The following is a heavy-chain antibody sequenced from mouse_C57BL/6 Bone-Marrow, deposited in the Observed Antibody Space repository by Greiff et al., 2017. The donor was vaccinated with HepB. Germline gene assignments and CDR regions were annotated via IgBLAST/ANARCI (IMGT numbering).Heavy chain of an antibody. Sequence: EVMLVESGGGLVQPGGSLKLSCAASGFTFSDYYMYWVRQTPEKRLEWVAYISNGGGSTYYPDTVKGRFTISTDNAKNTLYLQMSRLKSEDTAMYYCARFMRYAMDYWGQGTSVTVSS. CDR1: GFTFSDYY. CDR2: ISNGGGST. CDR3: ARFMRYAMDY. D-gene: IGHD1-1*01. V-gene: IGHV5-12*01. J-gene: IGHJ4*01.